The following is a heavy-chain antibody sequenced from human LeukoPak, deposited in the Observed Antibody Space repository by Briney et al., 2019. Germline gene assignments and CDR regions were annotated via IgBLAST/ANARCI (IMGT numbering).Heavy chain of an antibody. CDR1: GFTFSSYS. CDR3: ARDLSGSSWYRGGNFDY. D-gene: IGHD6-13*01. Sequence: PGGSLRLSCAASGFTFSSYSMNWVRQAPGKGLEWVSYINPSSTFIYYADSVRGRFTISRDNAKDSLYLQMNSLRAEDTAVYYCARDLSGSSWYRGGNFDYWGQGTLVTVSS. J-gene: IGHJ4*02. V-gene: IGHV3-21*05. CDR2: INPSSTFI.